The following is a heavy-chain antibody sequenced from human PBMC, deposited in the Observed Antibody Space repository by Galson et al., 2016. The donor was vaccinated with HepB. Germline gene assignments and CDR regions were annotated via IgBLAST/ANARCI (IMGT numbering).Heavy chain of an antibody. Sequence: SLRLSCAASGIPFSISGMHWVRQAPGKGLEWAALISYDGSYSSYADSVKGRFTISRDNSKKTLYLQMNSLRAEDTAVYYCAKVPSMVRGFWGQGTMVTVSS. CDR3: AKVPSMVRGF. CDR2: ISYDGSYS. J-gene: IGHJ3*01. V-gene: IGHV3-30*18. D-gene: IGHD3-10*01. CDR1: GIPFSISG.